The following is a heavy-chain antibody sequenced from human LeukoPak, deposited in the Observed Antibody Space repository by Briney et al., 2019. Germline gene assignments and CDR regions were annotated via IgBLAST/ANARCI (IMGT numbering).Heavy chain of an antibody. D-gene: IGHD5-18*01. V-gene: IGHV3-33*06. CDR3: AKDRPGYSYALDY. Sequence: GRSLRLSCAASGFTFSSYGMHWVRQAPGKGLEWVAVIWYGGSNKYYADSVKGRFTISRDNSKNTLYLQMNSLRAEDTAVYYCAKDRPGYSYALDYWGQGTLVTVSS. CDR2: IWYGGSNK. J-gene: IGHJ4*02. CDR1: GFTFSSYG.